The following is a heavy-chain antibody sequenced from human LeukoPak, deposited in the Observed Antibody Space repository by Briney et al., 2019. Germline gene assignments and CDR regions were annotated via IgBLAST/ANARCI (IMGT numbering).Heavy chain of an antibody. CDR1: GFTFSSYS. V-gene: IGHV3-21*01. Sequence: PGGSLRLSCAASGFTFSSYSMNWVRQAPGKGPEWVSSISSSSSYIYYADSVKGRFTISRDNAKNSLYLQMNSLRAEDTAVYYCARDYDFWSDYSYNWFDPWGQGTLVTVSS. D-gene: IGHD3-3*01. J-gene: IGHJ5*02. CDR3: ARDYDFWSDYSYNWFDP. CDR2: ISSSSSYI.